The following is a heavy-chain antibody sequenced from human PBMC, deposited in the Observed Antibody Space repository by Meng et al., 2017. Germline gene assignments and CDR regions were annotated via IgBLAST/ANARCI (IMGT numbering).Heavy chain of an antibody. J-gene: IGHJ4*02. V-gene: IGHV4-61*01. CDR2: IDYGGST. CDR3: ARTRGDYYFDY. D-gene: IGHD3-16*01. CDR1: GDSVTVGSHY. Sequence: QGHLQESGPGLVRPSETLSLTCTVSGDSVTVGSHYWSWIRQPPGKGLEWIGYIDYGGSTSYNPSLRSRVTISVDTSNNQFSLKLSSVTAADTAVFYCARTRGDYYFDYWGQGTLVTVSS.